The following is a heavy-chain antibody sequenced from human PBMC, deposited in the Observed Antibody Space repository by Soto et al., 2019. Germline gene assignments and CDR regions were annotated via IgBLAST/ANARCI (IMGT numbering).Heavy chain of an antibody. CDR3: ARHRAAAGTGSYYF. Sequence: ASVKVSCKASGYTFTSYGISWVRQAPGQGLEWMGWISAYNGNTNYAQKLQGRVTISADKSISTAYLQWSSLKASDTAMYYCARHRAAAGTGSYYFWGQGTLVTVSS. V-gene: IGHV1-18*01. J-gene: IGHJ4*02. D-gene: IGHD6-13*01. CDR2: ISAYNGNT. CDR1: GYTFTSYG.